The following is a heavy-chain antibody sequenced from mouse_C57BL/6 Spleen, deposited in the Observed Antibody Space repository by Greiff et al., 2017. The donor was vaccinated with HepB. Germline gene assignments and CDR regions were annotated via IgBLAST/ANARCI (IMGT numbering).Heavy chain of an antibody. CDR2: INPYNGGT. V-gene: IGHV1-19*01. CDR1: GYTFTDYY. Sequence: VQLQQSGPVLVKPGASVKMSCKASGYTFTDYYMNWVKQSHGKSLEWIGVINPYNGGTSYNQKFKGKATLTVDKSSNTAYMELNSLTSEDSAVYYCAKNYDGRGYAMDYWGQGTSVTVSS. J-gene: IGHJ4*01. D-gene: IGHD2-4*01. CDR3: AKNYDGRGYAMDY.